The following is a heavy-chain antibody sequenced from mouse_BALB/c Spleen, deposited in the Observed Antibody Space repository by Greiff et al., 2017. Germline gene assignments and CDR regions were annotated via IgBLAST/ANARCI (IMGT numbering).Heavy chain of an antibody. J-gene: IGHJ2*01. CDR2: ISNGGGST. D-gene: IGHD2-4*01. Sequence: EVQLVESGGGLVQPGGSLKLSCAASGFTFSSYTMSWVRQTPEKRLEWVAYISNGGGSTYYPDTVKGRFTISRDNAKNTLYLQMSSLKSEDTAMYYCARLGMIRVFDYWGQGTTLTVSS. V-gene: IGHV5-12-2*01. CDR1: GFTFSSYT. CDR3: ARLGMIRVFDY.